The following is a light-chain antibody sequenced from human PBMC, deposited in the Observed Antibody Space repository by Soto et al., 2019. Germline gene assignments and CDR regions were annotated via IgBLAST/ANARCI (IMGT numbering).Light chain of an antibody. V-gene: IGKV3-20*01. CDR1: QSVSNNY. CDR2: GAS. CDR3: QQYGSSGT. J-gene: IGKJ1*01. Sequence: EIVLTQSPGTLSLSPGERATLSCRASQSVSNNYLAWYQQKPGQAPRLLIYGASNRDTGLPDRFSGSGSGTDFTLTISRLEPEDFAVYYCQQYGSSGTFGQGTKVEIQ.